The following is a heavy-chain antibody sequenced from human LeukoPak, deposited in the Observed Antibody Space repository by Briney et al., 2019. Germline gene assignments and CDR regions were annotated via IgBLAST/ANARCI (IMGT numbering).Heavy chain of an antibody. CDR3: ARTGYSSGWYGGFDI. J-gene: IGHJ3*02. V-gene: IGHV5-51*01. Sequence: GASLQISCKGSGYSFTNYWIGWVRQMPGKGLEWMGFIYPGDSDTRYSPSFPGQVTISADKSISTAYLQWSSLKASDTAMYYCARTGYSSGWYGGFDIWGQGTLVTVSS. D-gene: IGHD6-19*01. CDR1: GYSFTNYW. CDR2: IYPGDSDT.